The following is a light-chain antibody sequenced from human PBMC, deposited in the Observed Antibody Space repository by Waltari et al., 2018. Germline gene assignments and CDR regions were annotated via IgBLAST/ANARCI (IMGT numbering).Light chain of an antibody. CDR1: QSVNGA. V-gene: IGKV3-20*01. J-gene: IGKJ1*01. CDR2: HAA. CDR3: QHYLRLPVT. Sequence: EIVLTQSPGTVSLSPGEGATLSCRASQSVNGALAWYQQKPGQAPRLLIYHAANRATGIPDRVSGSGSGTDFSLTISRLEPEDFAVYYCQHYLRLPVTFGQGTKVEI.